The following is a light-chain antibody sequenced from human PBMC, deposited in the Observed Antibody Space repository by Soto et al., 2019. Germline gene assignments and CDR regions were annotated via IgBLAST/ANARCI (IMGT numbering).Light chain of an antibody. J-gene: IGKJ2*01. CDR3: QQYDDLHT. CDR2: DAS. Sequence: DIQMTQSPSSLSASVGDRVTITCQASQDISDYLSWYQQKPGKAPKLLIYDASNLQTGVPSRFSGSGSGTDFTFTISSLQPEDIATYYCQQYDDLHTFGQGTKLEIK. CDR1: QDISDY. V-gene: IGKV1-33*01.